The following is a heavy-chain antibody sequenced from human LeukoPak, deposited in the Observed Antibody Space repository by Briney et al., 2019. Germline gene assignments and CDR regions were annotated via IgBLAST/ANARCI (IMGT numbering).Heavy chain of an antibody. CDR2: ISSSGTYI. V-gene: IGHV3-21*01. Sequence: GGSLRLSCAASGSTFSSYSMNWLRQAPGKGLEWVSFISSSGTYIYYADSMKGRFTISRDNAKNSLYLQMNSLRAEDTALYYCARNGGNSDFDYWGQGTLVTVSS. D-gene: IGHD4-23*01. CDR1: GSTFSSYS. J-gene: IGHJ4*02. CDR3: ARNGGNSDFDY.